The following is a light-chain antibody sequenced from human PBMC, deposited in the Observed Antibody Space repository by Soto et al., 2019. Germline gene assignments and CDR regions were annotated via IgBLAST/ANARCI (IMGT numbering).Light chain of an antibody. V-gene: IGKV1-5*03. Sequence: DIQMTQSPSTLSASVGDRVTITSRASQSISSWLAWYQQKPGKAPKLLIYKASSLEIGVPSRFSGSGSGTEFTLTIISLKPDDFATYYCQQYNSYPYTFGHGTKLEIK. CDR1: QSISSW. CDR2: KAS. J-gene: IGKJ2*01. CDR3: QQYNSYPYT.